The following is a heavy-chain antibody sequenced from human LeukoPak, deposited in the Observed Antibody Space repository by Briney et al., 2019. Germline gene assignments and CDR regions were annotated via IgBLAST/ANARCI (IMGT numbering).Heavy chain of an antibody. D-gene: IGHD3-3*02. CDR3: ARDLAPLSYYYYYGMDV. CDR2: ISAYNGNT. J-gene: IGHJ6*02. Sequence: ASVKVSCKASGYTFTSYGISWVRQAPGQGLEWMGWISAYNGNTNYEQKLQGRAAMTTDTSTSTAYMELRSLRSDDTAVYYCARDLAPLSYYYYYGMDVWGQGTTVTVSS. V-gene: IGHV1-18*01. CDR1: GYTFTSYG.